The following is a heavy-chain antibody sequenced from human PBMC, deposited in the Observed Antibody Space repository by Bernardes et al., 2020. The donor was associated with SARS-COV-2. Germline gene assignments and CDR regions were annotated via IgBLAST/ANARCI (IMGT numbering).Heavy chain of an antibody. CDR2: IWYDGTNK. CDR1: RFTCSSYG. V-gene: IGHV3-33*01. Sequence: GGLQRLSNASSRFTCSSYGMHWVLPSPGKGLEWVALIWYDGTNKYYADSVKGRFTISRDNSKNTLYLQMNSLRAEDTAVYYCARPISMVYYYGMDVWGQGTTVTVSS. J-gene: IGHJ6*02. CDR3: ARPISMVYYYGMDV. D-gene: IGHD3-10*01.